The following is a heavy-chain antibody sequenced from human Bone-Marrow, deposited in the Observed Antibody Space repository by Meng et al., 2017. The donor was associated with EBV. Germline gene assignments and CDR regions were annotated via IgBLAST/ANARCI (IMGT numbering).Heavy chain of an antibody. CDR3: AKGSSGWYYYFDY. CDR1: VCTFISYS. D-gene: IGHD6-19*01. Sequence: GRLVGVGGALLKPGGSLRLSCDAAVCTFISYSMNWCRQASGRGLEWVSSISSSSSYIYYADSVKGRFTISRDDSENTLYLQMNSLRAEDTAVYYCAKGSSGWYYYFDYWGRGTLVTVSS. CDR2: ISSSSSYI. V-gene: IGHV3-21*04. J-gene: IGHJ4*02.